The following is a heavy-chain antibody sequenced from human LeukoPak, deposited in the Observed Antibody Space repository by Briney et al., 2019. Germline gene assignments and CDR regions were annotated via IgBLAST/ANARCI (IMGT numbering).Heavy chain of an antibody. CDR2: ISYDGSNK. D-gene: IGHD5-24*01. J-gene: IGHJ4*02. CDR3: ARDWNRVATIYLILDY. V-gene: IGHV3-30*04. Sequence: PGGSLRLSCAASGFTFSSYAMHWVRQAPGKGLEWVAVISYDGSNKYYADSVKGRFTISRDNSKNTLYLQMNNLRAEDTAVYYCARDWNRVATIYLILDYWGQGTLVTVSS. CDR1: GFTFSSYA.